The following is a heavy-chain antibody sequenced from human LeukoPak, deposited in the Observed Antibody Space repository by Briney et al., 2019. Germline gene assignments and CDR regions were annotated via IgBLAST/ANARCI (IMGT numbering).Heavy chain of an antibody. Sequence: GGSLRLSCAASGFTFSSYSMNWVRQAPGKGLEWVSSNSCSSSYIYYADSVKGRFTISRDNAKNSLYLQMNSLRAEDTAVYYCASLTTGYDFWSGRGAFDIWGQGTMVTVSS. D-gene: IGHD3-3*01. J-gene: IGHJ3*02. CDR2: NSCSSSYI. CDR1: GFTFSSYS. V-gene: IGHV3-21*01. CDR3: ASLTTGYDFWSGRGAFDI.